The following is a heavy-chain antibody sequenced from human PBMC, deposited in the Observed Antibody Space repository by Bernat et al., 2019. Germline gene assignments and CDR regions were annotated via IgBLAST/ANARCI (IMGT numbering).Heavy chain of an antibody. J-gene: IGHJ4*02. CDR2: IKSKTDGGTT. CDR1: GFTFSNAW. V-gene: IGHV3-15*01. CDR3: TTDAPHYDILTGYYIYYFDY. D-gene: IGHD3-9*01. Sequence: EVQLVESGGGLVKPGGSLRLSCAASGFTFSNAWMSWVRQAPGKGLEWVGRIKSKTDGGTTDYAAPVKGRFTSSRDDSKNTLYLQMNSLKTEDTAVYYCTTDAPHYDILTGYYIYYFDYWGQGTLVTVSS.